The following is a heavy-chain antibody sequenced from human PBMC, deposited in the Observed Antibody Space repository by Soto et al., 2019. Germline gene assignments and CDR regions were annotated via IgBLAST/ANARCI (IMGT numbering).Heavy chain of an antibody. D-gene: IGHD3-22*01. CDR1: GFTSSSYS. CDR2: ISSSSSYI. CDR3: ARDRYYDSSGYLGLGY. Sequence: GGSLRLSCAASGFTSSSYSMNWVRQAPGKGLEWVSSISSSSSYIYYADSVKGRFTISRDNAKNSLYLQMNSLRAEDTAVYYCARDRYYDSSGYLGLGYWGQGTLVTVSS. V-gene: IGHV3-21*01. J-gene: IGHJ4*02.